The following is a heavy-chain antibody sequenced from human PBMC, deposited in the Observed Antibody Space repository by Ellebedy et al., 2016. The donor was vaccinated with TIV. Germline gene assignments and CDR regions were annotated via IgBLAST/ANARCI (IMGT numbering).Heavy chain of an antibody. J-gene: IGHJ4*02. Sequence: GESLKISCAASGLTFSRYGMHWIRQAPAKGLEWVAVIWYDGSIKYLADSVKGRFTISRDNFNNTLYLQMNSLRAEDTAVYYCVRGAGSYHFDYWGQGTLVTV. CDR3: VRGAGSYHFDY. CDR1: GLTFSRYG. V-gene: IGHV3-33*01. D-gene: IGHD1-26*01. CDR2: IWYDGSIK.